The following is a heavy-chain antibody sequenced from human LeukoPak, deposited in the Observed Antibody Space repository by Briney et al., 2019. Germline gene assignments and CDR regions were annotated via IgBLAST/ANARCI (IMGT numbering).Heavy chain of an antibody. J-gene: IGHJ4*02. CDR1: GYSFTSYW. CDR2: IYPGDSDT. CDR3: ARGYCTNGVCAELDY. D-gene: IGHD2-8*01. V-gene: IGHV5-51*01. Sequence: GESLKISCQGSGYSFTSYWIGWVRQMPGKGLEWMGIIYPGDSDTRYSPSFQGQVTISADKSISTAYLQWSSLKASDTAMYYCARGYCTNGVCAELDYWGQGTLVTVSS.